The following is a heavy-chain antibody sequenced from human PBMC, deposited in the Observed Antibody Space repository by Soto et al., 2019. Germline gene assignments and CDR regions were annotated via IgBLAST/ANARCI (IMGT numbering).Heavy chain of an antibody. D-gene: IGHD2-21*01. J-gene: IGHJ4*02. V-gene: IGHV2-5*02. CDR3: AHLIEEAYFDH. Sequence: QITLRESSPTLVKPRQTLTLTCTFSGVSLSVSGMGVGWFRQPPGKALEWLALIYWDDDKRYSPSLRTRLTINKDTSKNQVVLTMTNMSPGDTATYSCAHLIEEAYFDHWGRGTPVTVSS. CDR1: GVSLSVSGMG. CDR2: IYWDDDK.